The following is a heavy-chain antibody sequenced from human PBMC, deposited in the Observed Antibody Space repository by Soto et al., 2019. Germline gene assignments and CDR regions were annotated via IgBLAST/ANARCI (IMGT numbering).Heavy chain of an antibody. CDR2: IYTSGST. J-gene: IGHJ4*02. V-gene: IGHV4-4*07. CDR3: ARERNYDSSGLPYYFDY. Sequence: QVQLQESGPGLVKPSETLSLTCTVSGGSISSYYWSWIRQPAGKGLEWIGRIYTSGSTNYNPSLKSRVTMSVDTSKNQFSLKLSSVTAADTAVYYCARERNYDSSGLPYYFDYWGQGTLVTVSS. D-gene: IGHD3-22*01. CDR1: GGSISSYY.